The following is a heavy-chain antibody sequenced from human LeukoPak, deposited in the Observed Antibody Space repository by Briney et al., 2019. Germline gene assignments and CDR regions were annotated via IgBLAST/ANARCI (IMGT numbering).Heavy chain of an antibody. Sequence: GASLQISCKGSGYRFTNYWIAWVRQMPGRGLEWMVIINPSDSDTRYSPSFQGQVTISADKSISTAYLQWSSLKASDSAMYYCARAWNFDYWGQGTLVTVS. D-gene: IGHD1-1*01. CDR1: GYRFTNYW. CDR2: INPSDSDT. J-gene: IGHJ4*02. CDR3: ARAWNFDY. V-gene: IGHV5-51*01.